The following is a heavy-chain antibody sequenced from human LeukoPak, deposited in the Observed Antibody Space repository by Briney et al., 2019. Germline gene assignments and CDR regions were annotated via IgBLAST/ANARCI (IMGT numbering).Heavy chain of an antibody. J-gene: IGHJ4*02. CDR1: GDSVSSNSAA. CDR2: TYYRSKWYN. D-gene: IGHD6-13*01. V-gene: IGHV6-1*01. Sequence: SQTLSLTCAISGDSVSSNSAAWTWIRQSPSRGLEWLGRTYYRSKWYNDYAVSVKSRITINPDTSKSQFSLQLNSVTPEDTAVYYCARGVGYIAPPYYFDYWGQGTLVTVSS. CDR3: ARGVGYIAPPYYFDY.